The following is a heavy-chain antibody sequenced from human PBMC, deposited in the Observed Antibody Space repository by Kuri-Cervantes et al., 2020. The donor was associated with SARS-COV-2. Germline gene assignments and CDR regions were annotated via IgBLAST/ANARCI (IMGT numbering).Heavy chain of an antibody. CDR2: ISSSSYI. V-gene: IGHV3-21*01. CDR1: GFTFSSYA. D-gene: IGHD6-13*01. Sequence: LSLTCAASGFTFSSYAMSWVRQAPGKGLEWVSSISSSSYIYYADSVKGRFTISRDNAKNSLYLQMNSLRAEDTAVYYCARDVAAGRAYYYYMDVWGKGTTVTVSS. CDR3: ARDVAAGRAYYYYMDV. J-gene: IGHJ6*03.